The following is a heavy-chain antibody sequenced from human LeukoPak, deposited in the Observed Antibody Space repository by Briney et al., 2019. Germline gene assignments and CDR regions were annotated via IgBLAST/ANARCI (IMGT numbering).Heavy chain of an antibody. V-gene: IGHV3-11*01. CDR1: GLTFSDYY. CDR3: ARGLAYCGGDCDPELAY. D-gene: IGHD2-21*02. Sequence: PGGSLRLSCAASGLTFSDYYMSWIRQAPGKGLEWVSYISSSGSTIYYADSVKGRFTISSDNAKNSLYLQMNSLRAEDTAVYYCARGLAYCGGDCDPELAYWGQGTLVTVSS. CDR2: ISSSGSTI. J-gene: IGHJ4*02.